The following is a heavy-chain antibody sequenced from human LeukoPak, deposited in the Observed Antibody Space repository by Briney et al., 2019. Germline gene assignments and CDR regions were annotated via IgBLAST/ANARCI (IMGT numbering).Heavy chain of an antibody. CDR2: ISYDGNNK. CDR3: VRGVGLYDSSGYFDY. D-gene: IGHD3-22*01. Sequence: GRSLRLSCAASGFTYNICAVHWVRQAPGKGLEWVATISYDGNNKYYADSVRGRFTISRDNSKNTLHMQMNSLRAEDTAVYYCVRGVGLYDSSGYFDYWGQGTLVTVSS. V-gene: IGHV3-30-3*01. CDR1: GFTYNICA. J-gene: IGHJ4*02.